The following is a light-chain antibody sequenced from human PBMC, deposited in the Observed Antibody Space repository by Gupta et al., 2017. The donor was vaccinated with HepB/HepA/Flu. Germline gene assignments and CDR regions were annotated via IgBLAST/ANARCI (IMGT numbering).Light chain of an antibody. V-gene: IGKV3-20*01. CDR1: QSVSSSY. CDR3: QQYGSSPIT. CDR2: GAS. Sequence: EIVLTQSPGTLSLSPGERATLSCRASQSVSSSYLAWYQQKPGQAPRLLIYGASSRATGIPDRCSGSGSGTDCTLTISRLEPEDFAVYYCQQYGSSPITFGPGTKVDIK. J-gene: IGKJ3*01.